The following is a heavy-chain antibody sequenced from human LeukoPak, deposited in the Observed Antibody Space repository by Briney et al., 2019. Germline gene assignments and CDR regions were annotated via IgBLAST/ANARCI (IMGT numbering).Heavy chain of an antibody. D-gene: IGHD3-3*01. CDR1: GFTFDDYG. V-gene: IGHV3-20*04. CDR2: INWNGGST. Sequence: PGGSLRLSCAASGFTFDDYGMSWVRQAPGKGPEWVSGINWNGGSTGYADSVKGRFTISRDNAKNSLYLQMNSLRAEDTALYYCARYPKIASITIFGVVTYYFDYWGQGTLVTVSS. J-gene: IGHJ4*02. CDR3: ARYPKIASITIFGVVTYYFDY.